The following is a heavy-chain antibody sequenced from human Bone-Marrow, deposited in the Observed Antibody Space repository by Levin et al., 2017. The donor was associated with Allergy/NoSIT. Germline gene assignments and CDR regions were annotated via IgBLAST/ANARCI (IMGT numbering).Heavy chain of an antibody. D-gene: IGHD4-23*01. Sequence: GESLKISCAASGFTFSAYGMHWVRQAPGKGLEWVALIAHDGYKQYYADSVKGRFTISRDNPKNTLYLQMSRLVGEDTAVYYCARVMPRVVLTSAAIDSWGQGALVTVSS. CDR3: ARVMPRVVLTSAAIDS. J-gene: IGHJ4*02. CDR1: GFTFSAYG. V-gene: IGHV3-30*03. CDR2: IAHDGYKQ.